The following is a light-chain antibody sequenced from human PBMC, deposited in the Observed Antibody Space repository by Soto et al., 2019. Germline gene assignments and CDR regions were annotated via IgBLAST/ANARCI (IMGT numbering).Light chain of an antibody. CDR1: QDISDY. J-gene: IGKJ4*01. Sequence: DFQITHSPSSLSASVGDRVTITCQSSQDISDYLNWYQQKPGAAPKLLIYDASNLQAGVPSRFSGSGSGTEFTFTISSLQPEDVATYYCQQYDNIPLTLGGGTKVDIK. CDR3: QQYDNIPLT. V-gene: IGKV1-33*01. CDR2: DAS.